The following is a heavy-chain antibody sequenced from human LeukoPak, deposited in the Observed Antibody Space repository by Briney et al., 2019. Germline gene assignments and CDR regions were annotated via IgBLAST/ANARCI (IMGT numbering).Heavy chain of an antibody. CDR2: ISSTGDTT. CDR1: GFTFNSHD. V-gene: IGHV3-23*01. Sequence: GGSLRLSCAASGFTFNSHDMSWVRQAPGKGLEWVSHISSTGDTTYYADSVKGRLTISRDNSKNTLYLQMNSLRAEDTAVYYCAKRDSSGYFPYYFDSWGQGTLATVSS. CDR3: AKRDSSGYFPYYFDS. J-gene: IGHJ4*02. D-gene: IGHD3-22*01.